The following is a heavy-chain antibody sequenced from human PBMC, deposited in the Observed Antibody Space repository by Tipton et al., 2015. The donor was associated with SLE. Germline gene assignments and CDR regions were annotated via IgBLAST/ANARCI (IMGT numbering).Heavy chain of an antibody. Sequence: TLSLTCTVSGASISSGGYYWSWIRQHPGEGLEWIGYIYNSGSAHYNASLKSRLTISVDTSKNQFSLKLSSVTAADTAVYYCATQGYYDSSFDYWGQGTLVTVSS. CDR3: ATQGYYDSSFDY. CDR1: GASISSGGYY. CDR2: IYNSGSA. V-gene: IGHV4-31*03. D-gene: IGHD3-16*01. J-gene: IGHJ4*02.